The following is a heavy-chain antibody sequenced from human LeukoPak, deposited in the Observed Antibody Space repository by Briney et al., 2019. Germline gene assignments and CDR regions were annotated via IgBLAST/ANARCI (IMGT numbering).Heavy chain of an antibody. CDR3: ARDGSSSWLRGFDY. J-gene: IGHJ4*02. Sequence: GGSLRLSCSASGFTSGDYAVSWVRQAPGKGLEWVSAISGSGGSTYYADSVKGRFTISRDNSKNTLYLQMNSLRAEDTAVYYCARDGSSSWLRGFDYWGQGTLVTVSS. CDR1: GFTSGDYA. CDR2: ISGSGGST. V-gene: IGHV3-23*01. D-gene: IGHD6-13*01.